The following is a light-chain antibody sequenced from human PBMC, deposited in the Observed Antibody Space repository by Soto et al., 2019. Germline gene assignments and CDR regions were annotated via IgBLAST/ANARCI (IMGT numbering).Light chain of an antibody. J-gene: IGKJ1*01. Sequence: AIQMTQSPSSLSASVGDGVTITCRASQGIRIDLGWYQQKPGKAPKLLIYAASTLQTGVPSRFSGSGSGTDFTLTISSLQPEDFATYYCLQDYNFPWTFGQGTKVEIK. CDR1: QGIRID. CDR2: AAS. CDR3: LQDYNFPWT. V-gene: IGKV1-6*01.